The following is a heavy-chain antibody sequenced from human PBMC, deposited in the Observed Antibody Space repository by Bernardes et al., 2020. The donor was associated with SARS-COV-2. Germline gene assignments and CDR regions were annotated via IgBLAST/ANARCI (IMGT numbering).Heavy chain of an antibody. CDR1: GFTVSSNY. J-gene: IGHJ5*02. CDR2: IYSGGST. CDR3: ARVGAETRVYYDFWSGYSAGWSVGFDP. Sequence: GSLRLSCAASGFTVSSNYMSWVRQAPGKGLEWVSVIYSGGSTYYADSVKGRFTISRDNSKNTLYLQMNSLRAEDTAVYYCARVGAETRVYYDFWSGYSAGWSVGFDPWGQGTLVTVSS. D-gene: IGHD3-3*01. V-gene: IGHV3-53*01.